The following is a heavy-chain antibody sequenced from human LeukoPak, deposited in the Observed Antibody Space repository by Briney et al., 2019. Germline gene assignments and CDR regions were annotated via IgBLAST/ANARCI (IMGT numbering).Heavy chain of an antibody. J-gene: IGHJ4*02. Sequence: GGSLRLSCAASGVTFSGSAMHWVRQASGKGLEWLGRIRSKADSYTTAYAASVKGRFIVSRDGSKNTAYLQMNSLKTEDTAVYYCRAAADLNDYWGQGTLVTVSS. CDR1: GVTFSGSA. CDR3: RAAADLNDY. V-gene: IGHV3-73*01. CDR2: IRSKADSYTT. D-gene: IGHD6-13*01.